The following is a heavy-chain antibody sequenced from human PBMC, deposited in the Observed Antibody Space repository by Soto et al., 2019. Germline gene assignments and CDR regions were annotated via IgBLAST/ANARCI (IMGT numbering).Heavy chain of an antibody. CDR1: GGTFSSYA. J-gene: IGHJ4*02. Sequence: QVQLVQSGAEVKKPGSSVKVSCKASGGTFSSYAISWVRQAPGQGLEWMGGIIPIFGTANYAQKFQGRVTITADESTSTAYMELSSLRSEDTAVYYCARWYCGGDCIMDGNGYYFDYWGQGTLVTVSS. V-gene: IGHV1-69*01. D-gene: IGHD2-21*02. CDR3: ARWYCGGDCIMDGNGYYFDY. CDR2: IIPIFGTA.